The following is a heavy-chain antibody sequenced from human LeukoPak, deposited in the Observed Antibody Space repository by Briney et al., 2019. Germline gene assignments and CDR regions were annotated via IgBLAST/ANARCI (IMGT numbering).Heavy chain of an antibody. CDR2: IYYSGST. J-gene: IGHJ4*02. Sequence: PSETLSLTCTVSGGSISSYYWSWIRQPPGKGLEWIGYIYYSGSTNYNPSLKSRVTISVDTSKNQFSLKLSSVTAADTAVYYCARSGWHSSPLYYFDYWGQGTLVTVTS. D-gene: IGHD3-10*01. CDR1: GGSISSYY. V-gene: IGHV4-59*08. CDR3: ARSGWHSSPLYYFDY.